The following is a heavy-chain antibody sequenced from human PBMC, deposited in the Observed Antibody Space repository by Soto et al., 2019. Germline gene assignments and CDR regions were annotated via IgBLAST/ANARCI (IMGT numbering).Heavy chain of an antibody. V-gene: IGHV1-18*01. Sequence: QVQLVQSGAEVKKPGASVKVSCKASGYTFTSYGISWVRQAPGQGLEWMGWISAYNGNTNYAQKLQGRVTMTTDTSTSTAYMELRSLRSDDTAVDYCARDSPRGGYNWNYAGYYGMDVWGQGTTVTVSS. CDR1: GYTFTSYG. CDR2: ISAYNGNT. D-gene: IGHD1-7*01. CDR3: ARDSPRGGYNWNYAGYYGMDV. J-gene: IGHJ6*02.